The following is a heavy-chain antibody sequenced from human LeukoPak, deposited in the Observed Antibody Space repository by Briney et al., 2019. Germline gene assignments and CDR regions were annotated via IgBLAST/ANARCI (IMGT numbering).Heavy chain of an antibody. CDR2: ISSSSSYI. V-gene: IGHV3-21*01. J-gene: IGHJ4*02. Sequence: PGGSLRLSCAASGFTFSSYSMNWVRQAPGKGLEWVSSISSSSSYIYYADSVKGRFTISRDNAKNSLYLQMNSLRAEDTAVYYCARSNILTGYYGGDYWGQGTLVTVSS. CDR1: GFTFSSYS. D-gene: IGHD3-9*01. CDR3: ARSNILTGYYGGDY.